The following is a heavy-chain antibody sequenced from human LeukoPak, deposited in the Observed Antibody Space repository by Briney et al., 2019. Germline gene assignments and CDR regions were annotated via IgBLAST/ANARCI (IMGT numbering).Heavy chain of an antibody. CDR2: IYHSGST. V-gene: IGHV4-4*02. J-gene: IGHJ4*02. Sequence: PSGTLSLTCAVSGGSISSSNWWSWVRQPPGKGLEWIGEIYHSGSTNYNPSLKSRVTISLDTSKKQFSLKLRSVTAADTAVYYCGRDSRAAAPDYWGQGTLVTVSS. CDR1: GGSISSSNW. CDR3: GRDSRAAAPDY. D-gene: IGHD6-25*01.